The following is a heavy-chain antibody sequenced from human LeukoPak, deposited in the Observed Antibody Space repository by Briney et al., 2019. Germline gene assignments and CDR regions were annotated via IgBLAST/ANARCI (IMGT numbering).Heavy chain of an antibody. Sequence: GGSLRLSCAASSFTFNVYSMMWVRHAPGKGRVGVSYIRSGSSYIYYADSVRGLFTISRDNAKNSLYLQMNSLRAEDTAVYYCARDYDKHSPNDPVVPWGQGTPV. V-gene: IGHV3-21*01. D-gene: IGHD1-1*01. CDR1: SFTFNVYS. CDR3: ARDYDKHSPNDPVVP. J-gene: IGHJ5*02. CDR2: IRSGSSYI.